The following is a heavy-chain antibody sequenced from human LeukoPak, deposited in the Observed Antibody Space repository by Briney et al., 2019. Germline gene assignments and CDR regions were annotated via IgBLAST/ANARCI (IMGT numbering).Heavy chain of an antibody. CDR3: ARGPATRVYYFDY. J-gene: IGHJ4*02. D-gene: IGHD1-26*01. CDR2: ISSDGDYI. CDR1: GFTFSDHY. V-gene: IGHV3-21*01. Sequence: KSGGSLRLSCAASGFTFSDHYMDWVRQAPGKGLEWVSSISSDGDYIYYADSLKGRFTISRDNAKNSLYLQMNNLRAEDTAVYYCARGPATRVYYFDYWGQGTLVTVSS.